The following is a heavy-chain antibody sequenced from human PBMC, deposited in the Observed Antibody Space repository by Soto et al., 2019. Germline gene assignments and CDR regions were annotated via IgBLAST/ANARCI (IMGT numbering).Heavy chain of an antibody. Sequence: QVQLVESGGGVVQPGRSLRLSCAASGFTFSSYGMHWVRQAPGKGLEWVAVIWYDGSNKYYADSVKGRFTISRDNSKNTLYLQMNSLRAEDMAVYYCARGFGGVAVAGVDAFDIWGQGTMVTVSS. V-gene: IGHV3-33*01. CDR2: IWYDGSNK. CDR1: GFTFSSYG. D-gene: IGHD6-19*01. CDR3: ARGFGGVAVAGVDAFDI. J-gene: IGHJ3*02.